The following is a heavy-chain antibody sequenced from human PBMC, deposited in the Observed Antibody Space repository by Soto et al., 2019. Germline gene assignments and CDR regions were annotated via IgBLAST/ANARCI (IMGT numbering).Heavy chain of an antibody. Sequence: QVQLVESGGGVVQPGRSLRLSCAASGFTFSSYGMHWVRQAPGKGLEWVAVIWYDGSNKYYADSVKGRFTISRDNSKNTLYRQMNSLRAEDTAVYYCARGSTFYYGSGSYYPGGYWGQGTLVTVSS. J-gene: IGHJ4*02. V-gene: IGHV3-33*01. CDR3: ARGSTFYYGSGSYYPGGY. CDR2: IWYDGSNK. CDR1: GFTFSSYG. D-gene: IGHD3-10*01.